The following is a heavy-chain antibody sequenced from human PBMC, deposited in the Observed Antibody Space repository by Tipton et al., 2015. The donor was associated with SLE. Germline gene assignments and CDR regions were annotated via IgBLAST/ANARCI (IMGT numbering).Heavy chain of an antibody. CDR3: AKEGAAQGFDY. D-gene: IGHD6-13*01. J-gene: IGHJ4*02. V-gene: IGHV3-23*01. CDR2: ISGNGGST. CDR1: GFIFSTYA. Sequence: SLRLSCAASGFIFSTYAMSWVRQAPGKGLEWVSEISGNGGSTYYADSVKGRFTISRDNSKNTLYLQMNSLRAEDTAVYYCAKEGAAQGFDYWGQGTLVTVSS.